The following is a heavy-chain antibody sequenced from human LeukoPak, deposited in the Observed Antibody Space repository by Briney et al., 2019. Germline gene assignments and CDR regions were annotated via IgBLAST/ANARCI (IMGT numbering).Heavy chain of an antibody. J-gene: IGHJ4*02. V-gene: IGHV3-23*01. CDR1: GAAFTKYG. CDR2: ISRSGDIT. CDR3: ATEGFYY. Sequence: GGSLRLSCAASGAAFTKYGMKWVRQAAGAGLEYISGISRSGDITHYVDSVKGRFTISRDNVQNTLYLQMNSLRADDTALYYCATEGFYYWGPGTQVTVSS.